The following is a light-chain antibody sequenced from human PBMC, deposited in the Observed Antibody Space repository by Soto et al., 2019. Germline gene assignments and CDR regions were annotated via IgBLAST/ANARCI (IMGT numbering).Light chain of an antibody. CDR1: QSVSSF. Sequence: EIVLTQSPATLSLSPGERATLSCRASQSVSSFLGWYQQKPGQAPRLLIYDASNRATGIPPRFSGSGSGTDFTLTISSLEPEDFAVYYCQQRSSWTFGLGTKVEIK. CDR3: QQRSSWT. CDR2: DAS. V-gene: IGKV3-11*01. J-gene: IGKJ1*01.